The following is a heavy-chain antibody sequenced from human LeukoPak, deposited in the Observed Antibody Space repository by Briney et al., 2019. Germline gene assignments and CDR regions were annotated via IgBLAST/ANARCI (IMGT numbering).Heavy chain of an antibody. CDR1: GGSFSGYY. D-gene: IGHD3-10*01. J-gene: IGHJ4*02. CDR2: INHSGST. V-gene: IGHV4-34*01. CDR3: ARRVRGVITPLGY. Sequence: SETLSLTCAVYGGSFSGYYWSWIRQPPGKGLEWIGEINHSGSTNYNPSLKSRVTISVDTSKNQFSLKLSSVTAADTAVYYCARRVRGVITPLGYWGQGTLVTVSS.